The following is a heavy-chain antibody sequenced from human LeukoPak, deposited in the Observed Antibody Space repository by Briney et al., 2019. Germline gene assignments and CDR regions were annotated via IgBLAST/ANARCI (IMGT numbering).Heavy chain of an antibody. CDR1: GFTFGNAW. D-gene: IGHD3-3*01. J-gene: IGHJ4*02. CDR3: TTVYSLGVTILRGVHDY. CDR2: VESKTDGETL. Sequence: GGSLRLSCAASGFTFGNAWMSWVRQAPGKGLEWVGRVESKTDGETLDYAAPVKGRFTISRDDLKDTLYLQMNSLKTEDTGVYYCTTVYSLGVTILRGVHDYWGQGTLVTVSS. V-gene: IGHV3-15*04.